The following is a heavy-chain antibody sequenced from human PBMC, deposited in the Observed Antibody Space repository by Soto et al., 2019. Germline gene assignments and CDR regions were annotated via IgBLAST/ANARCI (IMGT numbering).Heavy chain of an antibody. Sequence: QLQESGPGLLKPSETLSLTCTVSGFSISSHYLNWVRQPPGKGLEWIGYIYNSGTTNYNPSLKSRVTMAPDTSKNQFSLRLTAVTAADPAVYFCGTDPNTGVVGVWVQGTMVTVSS. CDR1: GFSISSHY. CDR3: GTDPNTGVVGV. CDR2: IYNSGTT. V-gene: IGHV4-59*11. J-gene: IGHJ3*01. D-gene: IGHD2-15*01.